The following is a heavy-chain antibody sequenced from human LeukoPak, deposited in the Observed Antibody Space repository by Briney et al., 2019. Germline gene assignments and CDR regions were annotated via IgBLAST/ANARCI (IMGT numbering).Heavy chain of an antibody. D-gene: IGHD3-22*01. CDR3: AMIKEG. CDR2: ISWNSGFI. J-gene: IGHJ4*02. CDR1: GFTFDDYA. Sequence: GGSLRLSCVASGFTFDDYAMHWVRQAPGKGLEWVSGISWNSGFIHYADSVKGRFTISRDNAKNTLYLQMNSLRAEDTAVYYCAMIKEGWGQGTLVTVSS. V-gene: IGHV3-9*01.